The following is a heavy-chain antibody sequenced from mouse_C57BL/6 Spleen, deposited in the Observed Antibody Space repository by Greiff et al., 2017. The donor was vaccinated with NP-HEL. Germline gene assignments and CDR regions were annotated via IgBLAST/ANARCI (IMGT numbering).Heavy chain of an antibody. V-gene: IGHV1-83*01. CDR3: RGGY. Sequence: VQLQQPGPELVKPGASVKMSCKASGYTFTDYYMHWVKQKPGKGLEWIGEIYPGSGNTYYNEKFKGKATFTADTSSNTAYMQLSSLTTEDSAIYYCARGGYWGQGTTLTVSS. J-gene: IGHJ2*01. CDR2: YPGSGNTY. CDR1: YTFTDYYM.